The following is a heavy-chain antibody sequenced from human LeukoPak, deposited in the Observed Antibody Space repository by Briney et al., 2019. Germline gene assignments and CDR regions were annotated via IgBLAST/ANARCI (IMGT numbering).Heavy chain of an antibody. Sequence: GSLRLSCAASGFTFSSYAMSWIRQPPGKGLEWIGEINHSGSTNYNPSLKSRVTISVDTSKNQFSLKLSSVTAADTAVYYCARVHCSSTSCYRPFDYWGQGTLVTVSS. CDR2: INHSGST. D-gene: IGHD2-2*02. CDR1: GFTFSSYA. J-gene: IGHJ4*02. V-gene: IGHV4-34*01. CDR3: ARVHCSSTSCYRPFDY.